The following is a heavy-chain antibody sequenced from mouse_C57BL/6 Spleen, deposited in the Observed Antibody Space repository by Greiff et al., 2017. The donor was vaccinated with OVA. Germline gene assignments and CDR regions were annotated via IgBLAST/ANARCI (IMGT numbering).Heavy chain of an antibody. CDR2: IYPGSGST. CDR1: GYTFTSYW. J-gene: IGHJ1*03. V-gene: IGHV1-55*01. D-gene: IGHD4-1*01. Sequence: QVQLQQPGAELVKPGASVKMSCKASGYTFTSYWITWVKQRPGQGLEWIGDIYPGSGSTNYNEKFKSKATLTVDTSSSTAYMQLSSLTSEDAAVYYCARYLTGTSGYFDVWGTGTTVTVSS. CDR3: ARYLTGTSGYFDV.